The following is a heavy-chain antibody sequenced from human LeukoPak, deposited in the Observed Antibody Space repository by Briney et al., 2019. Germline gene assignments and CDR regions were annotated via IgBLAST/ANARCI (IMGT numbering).Heavy chain of an antibody. CDR1: GFTFSSYD. V-gene: IGHV3-13*01. CDR3: ARDRDWNYDMDY. Sequence: PGGSLRLSCAASGFTFSSYDMHWVRQATGKGLEWVSAIGTAGDTYYPGSVKGRFTISRENAKNSLYLQMNSLRAGDTAVYYCARDRDWNYDMDYWGQGTLVTVS. D-gene: IGHD1-7*01. J-gene: IGHJ4*02. CDR2: IGTAGDT.